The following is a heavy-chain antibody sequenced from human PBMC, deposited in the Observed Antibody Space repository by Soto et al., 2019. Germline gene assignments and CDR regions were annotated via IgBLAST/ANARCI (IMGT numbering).Heavy chain of an antibody. Sequence: GGSVRLSCAAAGFTFSSYAMHWVRQAPGKGLERVEVISNERSNKYYAEYVKGRFTISRANSKNTLYLQMNSLRAEDTAVYYCARDPRRATMIVVSHSFDPWGQGTLVTVSS. J-gene: IGHJ5*02. CDR2: ISNERSNK. CDR1: GFTFSSYA. D-gene: IGHD3-22*01. CDR3: ARDPRRATMIVVSHSFDP. V-gene: IGHV3-30-3*01.